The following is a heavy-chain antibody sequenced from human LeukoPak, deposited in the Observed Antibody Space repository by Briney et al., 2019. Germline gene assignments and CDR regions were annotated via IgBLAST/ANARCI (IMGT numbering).Heavy chain of an antibody. Sequence: ASVKVSCKASGYSFNRYGVSWVRQAPGQGLEWVGWISGSNGNTYYAQSSQGRVTMTTDVSTGTAYMDLRNLGFDDTAVYFCARSGRGTYYYFDLWGQGTLVSVSS. J-gene: IGHJ4*02. CDR1: GYSFNRYG. CDR3: ARSGRGTYYYFDL. D-gene: IGHD1-26*01. V-gene: IGHV1-18*01. CDR2: ISGSNGNT.